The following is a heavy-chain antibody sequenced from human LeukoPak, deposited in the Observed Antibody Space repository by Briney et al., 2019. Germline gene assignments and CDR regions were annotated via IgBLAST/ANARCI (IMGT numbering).Heavy chain of an antibody. J-gene: IGHJ6*03. V-gene: IGHV3-20*04. CDR2: IRWNGDIT. CDR3: ARDRPNYNNYMDV. CDR1: GLTLAVYG. Sequence: SGGSLRLPCAPSGLTLAVYGMKWARHAPGKGREWGSGIRWNGDITSYADSVKGRFTISRDDAKNSLYLQVNSLRAEDTALYYCARDRPNYNNYMDVWGKGTTVTVSS.